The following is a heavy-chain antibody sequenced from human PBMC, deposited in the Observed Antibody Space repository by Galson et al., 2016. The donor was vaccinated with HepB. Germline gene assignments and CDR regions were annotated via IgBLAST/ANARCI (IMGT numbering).Heavy chain of an antibody. J-gene: IGHJ4*02. D-gene: IGHD3-10*02. Sequence: SLRLSCAASGFTFSDYHMHWVRQAPGKGLEWVAVILRDGRNKYYGDSVTGRFTISRDNSKNTVYLEMNSLRVEDTAVYYCCGYYFRYPDYWGQGTLVTVSS. CDR1: GFTFSDYH. CDR2: ILRDGRNK. V-gene: IGHV3-30*03. CDR3: CGYYFRYPDY.